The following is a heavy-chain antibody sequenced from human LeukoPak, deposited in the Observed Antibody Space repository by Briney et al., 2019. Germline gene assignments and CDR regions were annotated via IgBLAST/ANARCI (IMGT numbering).Heavy chain of an antibody. Sequence: GGSLRLSCAASEFTFSSYFMNWVRQAPGKGLEWVSSISSSSSYIYYADSVKGRFTISRDNAKNSLYLQMNSLRAEDTAVYYCARAEGVVVVHDAFDIWGQGTMVTVSS. CDR2: ISSSSSYI. D-gene: IGHD3-22*01. J-gene: IGHJ3*02. CDR1: EFTFSSYF. CDR3: ARAEGVVVVHDAFDI. V-gene: IGHV3-21*01.